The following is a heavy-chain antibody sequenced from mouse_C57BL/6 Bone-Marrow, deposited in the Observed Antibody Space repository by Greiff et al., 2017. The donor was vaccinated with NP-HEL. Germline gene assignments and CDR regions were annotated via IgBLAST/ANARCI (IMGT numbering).Heavy chain of an antibody. V-gene: IGHV1-5*01. CDR2: IYPGNSDT. CDR1: GYTFTSYW. J-gene: IGHJ4*01. Sequence: VQLQQSGTVLARPGASVKMSCKTSGYTFTSYWMHWVKQRPGQGLEWIGAIYPGNSDTSYNQKFKGKAKLTAVTSASTAYMELSSLTNEDSAVYYCTRESYDGYSYYAMDYWGQGTSVTVSS. CDR3: TRESYDGYSYYAMDY. D-gene: IGHD2-3*01.